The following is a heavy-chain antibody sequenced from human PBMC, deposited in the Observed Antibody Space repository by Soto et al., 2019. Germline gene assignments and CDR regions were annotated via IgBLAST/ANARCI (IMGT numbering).Heavy chain of an antibody. CDR1: VSTFSSYT. CDR2: IIPILGIT. D-gene: IGHD2-21*01. J-gene: IGHJ6*02. V-gene: IGHV1-69*02. Sequence: QVQLVQSGAEVRKPGSSVKVSCKASVSTFSSYTVNWVRQAPGQGLEWIGRIIPILGITNYARRFQGRVTITAGRSPNTAQTENTSLTSQDTAVYYCARRRYCGATCHCKLYNGMDDWGQGTTVTVSS. CDR3: ARRRYCGATCHCKLYNGMDD.